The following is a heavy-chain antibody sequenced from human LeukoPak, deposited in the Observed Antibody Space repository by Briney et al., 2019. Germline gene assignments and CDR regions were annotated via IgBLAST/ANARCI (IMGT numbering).Heavy chain of an antibody. CDR1: GFTFSSYS. CDR2: IHSDGST. J-gene: IGHJ3*02. Sequence: SGGSLRLSCAASGFTFSSYSMNWVRQAPGKGLEWVSVIHSDGSTFYADSVKGRFSISRDSSKNTLYLQLTSLRAEDTALYYCVRDRYYYDSSGYYDAFDTWGQGTMVSVSS. CDR3: VRDRYYYDSSGYYDAFDT. V-gene: IGHV3-53*01. D-gene: IGHD3-22*01.